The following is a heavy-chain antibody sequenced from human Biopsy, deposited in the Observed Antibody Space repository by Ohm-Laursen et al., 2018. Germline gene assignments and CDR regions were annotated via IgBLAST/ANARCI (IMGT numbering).Heavy chain of an antibody. CDR3: TKSTQWEGSGYLDAFHI. V-gene: IGHV3-9*01. D-gene: IGHD3-22*01. CDR1: GFRFDNTG. Sequence: SLRLSCAASGFRFDNTGMHWVRQGPGKGLEWVAGISWSSDSITYAKSVTGRFTISRDNGGNSLYLQMNSLRPEDTALYYCTKSTQWEGSGYLDAFHIWGHGAMVTVSS. J-gene: IGHJ3*02. CDR2: ISWSSDSI.